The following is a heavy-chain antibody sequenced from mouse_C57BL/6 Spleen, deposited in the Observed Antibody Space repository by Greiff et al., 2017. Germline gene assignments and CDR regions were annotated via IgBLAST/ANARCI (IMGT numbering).Heavy chain of an antibody. CDR2: IYPRSGNT. CDR1: GYTFTSYG. D-gene: IGHD1-1*01. J-gene: IGHJ2*01. CDR3: ARSLYYYGSSYVDY. V-gene: IGHV1-81*01. Sequence: QVQLQQSGAELARPGASVKLSCKASGYTFTSYGISWVKQRTGQGLEWIGEIYPRSGNTYYNEKFKGKATLNADKSSSTAYMELRSLTSEDSAVYFCARSLYYYGSSYVDYWGQGTTLTVSS.